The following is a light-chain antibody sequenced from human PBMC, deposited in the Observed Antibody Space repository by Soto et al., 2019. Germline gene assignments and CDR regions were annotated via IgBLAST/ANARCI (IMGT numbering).Light chain of an antibody. V-gene: IGKV4-1*01. CDR1: QSVLYSSNNKNY. CDR2: WAS. Sequence: DIVMTQSPDSLAVSLGERATINCKSSQSVLYSSNNKNYLAWYQQRPGQPPKLLIYWASTRESGVPDRFSGSGSGRDFTLTITSLQAEDVAVYYCQQYESTPPTFGQGTKLDIK. CDR3: QQYESTPPT. J-gene: IGKJ2*01.